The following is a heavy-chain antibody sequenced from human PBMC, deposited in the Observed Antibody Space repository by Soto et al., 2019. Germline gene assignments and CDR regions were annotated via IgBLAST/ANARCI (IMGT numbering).Heavy chain of an antibody. Sequence: PSETLSLTCAVSGGSISSGGYSWSWIRQPPGKGLEWIGYIYHSGSTYYNPSLKSRVTISVDRSKNQFSLKLSSVTAADTAVYYCARLALYCSGGSCSPRAYFDYWGQGTLVTVS. D-gene: IGHD2-15*01. J-gene: IGHJ4*02. CDR1: GGSISSGGYS. CDR2: IYHSGST. CDR3: ARLALYCSGGSCSPRAYFDY. V-gene: IGHV4-30-2*01.